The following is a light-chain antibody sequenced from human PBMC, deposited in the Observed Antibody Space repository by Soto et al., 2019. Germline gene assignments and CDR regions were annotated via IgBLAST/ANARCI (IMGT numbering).Light chain of an antibody. Sequence: DIQVTQSPSSLSASVGDRVTITCQASQVISNYLNWYQQKLGKAPKLLIYDASNLETGVPSRFSGSGSGTDFTFTISSLQPEDIATYYCQQYSSYWTFGQGTKVDIK. CDR1: QVISNY. CDR3: QQYSSYWT. V-gene: IGKV1-33*01. J-gene: IGKJ1*01. CDR2: DAS.